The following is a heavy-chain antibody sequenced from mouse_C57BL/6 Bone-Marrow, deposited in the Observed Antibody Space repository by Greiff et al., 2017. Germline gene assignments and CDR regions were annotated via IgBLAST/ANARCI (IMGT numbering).Heavy chain of an antibody. Sequence: EVQLQQSGPVLVKPGPSVKISCKASGFTFTDYYMHWVKPSHGKSLEWIGLVYPYNGGTSYNQKFKGKATLTVDTSSSTAYMELNSLTSEDSAVYYCARSSLYYYGSSPLYCWGQGTTLTVSS. D-gene: IGHD1-1*01. CDR3: ARSSLYYYGSSPLYC. CDR1: GFTFTDYY. J-gene: IGHJ2*01. V-gene: IGHV1-36*01. CDR2: VYPYNGGT.